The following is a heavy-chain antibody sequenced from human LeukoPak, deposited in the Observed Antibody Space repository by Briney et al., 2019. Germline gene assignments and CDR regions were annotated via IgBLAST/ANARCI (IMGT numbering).Heavy chain of an antibody. CDR2: INSDVSTT. J-gene: IGHJ5*02. CDR1: GFTFSSYW. V-gene: IGHV3-74*01. D-gene: IGHD4-11*01. Sequence: GGSLRLSCAASGFTFSSYWMHWVRHAPGKGLMWVSRINSDVSTTTYADSVKGRFTISRDNAKNTLYLQMNRLRAEDTAVYYCASSLHGNTWFDPSGQGTLVTVSS. CDR3: ASSLHGNTWFDP.